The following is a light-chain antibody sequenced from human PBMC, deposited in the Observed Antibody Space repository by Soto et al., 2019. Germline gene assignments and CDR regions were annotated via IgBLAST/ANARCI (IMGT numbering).Light chain of an antibody. J-gene: IGKJ4*01. Sequence: EIVLTQSPCTLSLSPGERAILSCRASQSVSNNYLAWYQQKPGPAPRLLIYGASNRATGIPDRFSGSGSGTDFTLTISRLEPEDFALYYCQQHINWPLTFGGGTKVDIK. V-gene: IGKV3D-20*02. CDR2: GAS. CDR1: QSVSNNY. CDR3: QQHINWPLT.